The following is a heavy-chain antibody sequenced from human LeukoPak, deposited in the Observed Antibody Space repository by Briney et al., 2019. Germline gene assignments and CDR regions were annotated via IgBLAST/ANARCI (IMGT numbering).Heavy chain of an antibody. CDR1: GGTFSSYA. V-gene: IGHV1-69*05. Sequence: GASVKVSCKASGGTFSSYAISWVRQAPGQGLEWMGGIIPIFGTVNYAQKFQGRVTITTDESTSTAYMELSSLRSEDTAVYYCARHPAGVVTIEYNWFDPWGQGTLVTVSS. CDR2: IIPIFGTV. J-gene: IGHJ5*02. CDR3: ARHPAGVVTIEYNWFDP. D-gene: IGHD3-3*01.